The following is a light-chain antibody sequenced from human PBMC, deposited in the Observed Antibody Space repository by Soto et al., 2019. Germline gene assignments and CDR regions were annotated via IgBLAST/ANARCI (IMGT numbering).Light chain of an antibody. Sequence: EIVMTQSPATLSLSPGERATLSCRASQSISSTLAWYQQRPGQAPRLLIDGASTRATGIPARFSGSGSGTEFTLTVSSLQSEDFAVYYCQQYNSWPLTFGGGTKVEIK. CDR2: GAS. CDR1: QSISST. V-gene: IGKV3-15*01. CDR3: QQYNSWPLT. J-gene: IGKJ4*01.